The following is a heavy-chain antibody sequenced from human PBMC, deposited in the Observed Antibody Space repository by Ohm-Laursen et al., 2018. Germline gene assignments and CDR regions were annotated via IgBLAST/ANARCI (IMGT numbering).Heavy chain of an antibody. CDR3: ARRNYYDSSGTLGHFDY. V-gene: IGHV4-59*08. Sequence: SETLSLTCTVSGGSISSDYWSWIRQPPGKGLEWIGYIYYSGSTNYNPYLKSRVTISVDTSKNQFSLKLSSVTAADTAVYYCARRNYYDSSGTLGHFDYWGQGTLVTVSS. CDR1: GGSISSDY. J-gene: IGHJ4*02. D-gene: IGHD3-22*01. CDR2: IYYSGST.